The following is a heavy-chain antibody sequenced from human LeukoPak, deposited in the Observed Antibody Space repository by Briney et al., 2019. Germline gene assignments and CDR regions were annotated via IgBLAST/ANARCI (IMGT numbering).Heavy chain of an antibody. Sequence: GASVKVSCKASGYTFTSYDINWVRQATGQGLEWMGWMNPNSGNTGYAQKFQGRVTITRNTSISTAYMELSSLRSEDTAVYYCARGLLWFGELTARPDWFDPWGQGTLVTVSS. V-gene: IGHV1-8*03. CDR1: GYTFTSYD. CDR2: MNPNSGNT. D-gene: IGHD3-10*01. J-gene: IGHJ5*02. CDR3: ARGLLWFGELTARPDWFDP.